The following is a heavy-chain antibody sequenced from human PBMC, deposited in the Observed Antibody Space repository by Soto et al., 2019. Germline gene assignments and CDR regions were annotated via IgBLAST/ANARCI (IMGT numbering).Heavy chain of an antibody. V-gene: IGHV1-69*06. Sequence: QVQLVQSGAEVKKPGSSVKVSCKASGGTFSSYAISWVRQAPGQGREWMGGIIPIFGTANYAQKFQGRVTITADKSTSTAYMGLSSLRSEDTAVYYCARAGEQCLVQRWVWFDPWGQGTLVTVSS. D-gene: IGHD6-19*01. CDR1: GGTFSSYA. CDR2: IIPIFGTA. J-gene: IGHJ5*02. CDR3: ARAGEQCLVQRWVWFDP.